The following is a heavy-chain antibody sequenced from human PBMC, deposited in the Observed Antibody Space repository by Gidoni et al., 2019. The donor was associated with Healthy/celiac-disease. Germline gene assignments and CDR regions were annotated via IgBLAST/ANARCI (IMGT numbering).Heavy chain of an antibody. CDR3: AREGSGELRYSSSSWDYYDYGMDV. D-gene: IGHD6-6*01. CDR2: IYTSGST. J-gene: IGHJ6*02. Sequence: QVQLQESGPGLVKPSQTLSLTCTVSGGSISSGSYYWSWIRQPAGKGLEWIGRIYTSGSTNYNPSLKSRVTISVDTSKNQFSLKLSSVTAADTAVYYCAREGSGELRYSSSSWDYYDYGMDVWGQGTTVTVSS. CDR1: GGSISSGSYY. V-gene: IGHV4-61*02.